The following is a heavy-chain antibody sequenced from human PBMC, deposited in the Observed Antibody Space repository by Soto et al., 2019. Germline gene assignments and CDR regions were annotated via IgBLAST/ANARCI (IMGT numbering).Heavy chain of an antibody. D-gene: IGHD3-10*01. J-gene: IGHJ6*02. CDR1: GFTFSSYG. CDR2: IWYDGSNK. CDR3: ARDRGFGESYGMDV. Sequence: QVQLVESGGGVVQPGRSLRLSCAASGFTFSSYGMHWVRQAPGKGLEWVAVIWYDGSNKYYADSVKGRFTISRDNSKNTLYLQMHSVRAEDAAVYYCARDRGFGESYGMDVWGQGTTVTVSS. V-gene: IGHV3-33*01.